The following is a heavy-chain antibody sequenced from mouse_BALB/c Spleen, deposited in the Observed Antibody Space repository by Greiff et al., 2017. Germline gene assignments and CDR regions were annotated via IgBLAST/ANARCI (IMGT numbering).Heavy chain of an antibody. J-gene: IGHJ3*01. CDR1: GFTFSSYA. Sequence: EVMLVESGGGLVKPGGSLKLSCAASGFTFSSYAMSWVRQSPEKRLEWVAEISSGGSYTYYPDTVTGRFTISRDNAKNTLYLEMSSLRSEDTAMYYCARGGYGAFAYWGQGTLVTVSA. CDR3: ARGGYGAFAY. CDR2: ISSGGSYT. D-gene: IGHD1-1*02. V-gene: IGHV5-9-4*01.